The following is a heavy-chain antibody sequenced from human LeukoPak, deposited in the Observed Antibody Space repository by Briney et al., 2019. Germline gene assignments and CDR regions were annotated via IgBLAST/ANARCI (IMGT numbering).Heavy chain of an antibody. Sequence: PSETLSLICAVSGGSISSYYWSWIRQPPGKGLEWIGYIYYSGSANYNPSLKSRVTISVDTSKNQFSLKLSSVTAADTAVYYCARVRYCSGGSCSGWFDPWGQGTLVTVSS. V-gene: IGHV4-59*01. CDR2: IYYSGSA. J-gene: IGHJ5*02. D-gene: IGHD2-15*01. CDR1: GGSISSYY. CDR3: ARVRYCSGGSCSGWFDP.